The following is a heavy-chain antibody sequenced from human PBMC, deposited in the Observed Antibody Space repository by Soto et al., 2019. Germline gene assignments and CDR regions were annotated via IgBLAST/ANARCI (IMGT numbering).Heavy chain of an antibody. J-gene: IGHJ5*02. V-gene: IGHV3-9*01. D-gene: IGHD1-1*01. CDR1: GFIFDDYA. CDR3: SKGFQNNSPDT. CDR2: ISWNSANI. Sequence: EVQLVESGGGLVQPGRSLRLSCAASGFIFDDYAMHWVRQAPGKGLEWVSSISWNSANIGYADSVKGRFTISRGNAQNSLYLQMNSLRTEDTALYYCSKGFQNNSPDTGGQGTLVTVSS.